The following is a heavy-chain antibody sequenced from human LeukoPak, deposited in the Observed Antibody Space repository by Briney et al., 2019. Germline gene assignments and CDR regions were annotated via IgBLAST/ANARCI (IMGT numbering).Heavy chain of an antibody. J-gene: IGHJ4*02. CDR2: IIPIFGTA. Sequence: ASVKVSCKASGGTFSSYAISWVRQAPGQGLEWMGGIIPIFGTANYAQKLQGRVTMTTDTSTSTAYMELRSLRSDDTAVYYCARATEIVVVITPPVDYWGQGTLVTVSS. CDR3: ARATEIVVVITPPVDY. D-gene: IGHD3-22*01. CDR1: GGTFSSYA. V-gene: IGHV1-69*05.